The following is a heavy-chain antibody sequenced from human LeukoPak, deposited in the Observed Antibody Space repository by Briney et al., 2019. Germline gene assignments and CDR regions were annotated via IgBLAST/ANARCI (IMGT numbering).Heavy chain of an antibody. V-gene: IGHV4-30-4*01. CDR2: IYYSGST. Sequence: PSETLSLTCTVSGGSISSGDYYWSWIRQPPGKGLEWIGYIYYSGSTYYNPSLKSRVTISVDTSKNQFSLKLSSVTAADTAVYYCARVGASSGFDYWGQGTLVTVSS. D-gene: IGHD1-26*01. J-gene: IGHJ4*02. CDR1: GGSISSGDYY. CDR3: ARVGASSGFDY.